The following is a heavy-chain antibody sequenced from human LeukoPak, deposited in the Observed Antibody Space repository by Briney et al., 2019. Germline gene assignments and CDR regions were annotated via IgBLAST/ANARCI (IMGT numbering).Heavy chain of an antibody. CDR1: GFTFSSYG. V-gene: IGHV3-33*06. D-gene: IGHD6-19*01. Sequence: PGRSLRLSCAASGFTFSSYGMHWVRQAPGKGLEWVAVIWFDGSNKYYADSVKGRFTISRDNSKNTLYLQMNSLRAEDTAVYYCAKDQGELGSGWSNFDYWGQGTLVTVSS. J-gene: IGHJ4*02. CDR2: IWFDGSNK. CDR3: AKDQGELGSGWSNFDY.